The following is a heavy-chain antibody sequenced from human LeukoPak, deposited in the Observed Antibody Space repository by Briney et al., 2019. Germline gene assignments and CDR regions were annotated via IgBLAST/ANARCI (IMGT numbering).Heavy chain of an antibody. V-gene: IGHV4-38-2*02. CDR1: GYSISSGYY. CDR2: IYYSGST. D-gene: IGHD3-22*01. Sequence: SETLSLTCTVSGYSISSGYYWGWIRQSPGKGLEWIGSIYYSGSTYYNPSLKSRVTISVDTSKNQFSLKLSSVTAADTAVYYCASLRSGYYYDSSGYYYDDYWGQGTLVTVSS. J-gene: IGHJ4*02. CDR3: ASLRSGYYYDSSGYYYDDY.